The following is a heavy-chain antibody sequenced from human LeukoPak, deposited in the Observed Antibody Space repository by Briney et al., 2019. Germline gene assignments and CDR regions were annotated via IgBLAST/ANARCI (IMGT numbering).Heavy chain of an antibody. J-gene: IGHJ3*02. Sequence: TSEPLSLTCTVCGGSVSSYYWSWIRQPPGKGVEWVRYIYYSGSTSTNYNPSLKSRVTISVDTSKNQFSLKLSSVTAADTAVYYCAREMATIRDAFDIWGQGTMVTVSS. CDR2: IYYSGST. CDR3: AREMATIRDAFDI. CDR1: GGSVSSYY. D-gene: IGHD5-24*01. V-gene: IGHV4-59*02.